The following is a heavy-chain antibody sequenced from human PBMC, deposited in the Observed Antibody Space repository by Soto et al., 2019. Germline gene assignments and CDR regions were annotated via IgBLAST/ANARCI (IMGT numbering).Heavy chain of an antibody. J-gene: IGHJ4*02. D-gene: IGHD5-18*01. Sequence: SETLSLTCAVSGYSISSGYYWGWIRQPPGKGLEWIGSIYHSGSTYYNPSLKSRVTISVDTSKNQFSLKLSSVTAADTAVYYCARDQGPERGYRPKGLYYFDYWSKGPLVTV. CDR1: GYSISSGYY. CDR3: ARDQGPERGYRPKGLYYFDY. V-gene: IGHV4-38-2*02. CDR2: IYHSGST.